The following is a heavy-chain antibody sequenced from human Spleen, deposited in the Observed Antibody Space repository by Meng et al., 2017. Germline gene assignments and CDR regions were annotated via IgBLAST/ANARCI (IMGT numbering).Heavy chain of an antibody. J-gene: IGHJ4*02. V-gene: IGHV3-74*01. CDR3: ARGSYASGNYFDL. CDR1: GLTFGDYW. D-gene: IGHD3-10*01. Sequence: GGSLRLSCAASGLTFGDYWMHWVRQVAGKGFVWVSRINGDGTTITYADSVRGRFTISRDNAKNMVYLQMSTLRPEDTALYYCARGSYASGNYFDLWGRGMAVTVSS. CDR2: INGDGTTI.